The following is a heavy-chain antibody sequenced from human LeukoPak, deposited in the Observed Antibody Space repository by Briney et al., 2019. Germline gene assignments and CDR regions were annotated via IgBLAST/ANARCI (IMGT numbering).Heavy chain of an antibody. D-gene: IGHD4-23*01. V-gene: IGHV4-34*01. CDR1: GGSFSGYY. CDR3: ATYGGNSGGVVDY. CDR2: INHSGST. Sequence: SETLSLTCAVYGGSFSGYYWSWIRQPPGKGLEWIGEINHSGSTNHNPSLKSRVTISVDTSKNQFSLKLSSVTAADTAVYYCATYGGNSGGVVDYWRQGTLVTVSS. J-gene: IGHJ4*02.